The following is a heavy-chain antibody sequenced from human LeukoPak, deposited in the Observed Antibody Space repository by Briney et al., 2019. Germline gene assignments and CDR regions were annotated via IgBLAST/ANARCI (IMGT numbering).Heavy chain of an antibody. Sequence: GGSLRLSCAASGFTVSSNYMSWVHQAPGKGLEWVSVIYSGGSTYYADSVKGRFTISRDNSKNTLYLQMNSLRAGDTAVYYCASSYDSSGYYRTRFDYWGQGTLVTVSS. V-gene: IGHV3-53*01. CDR2: IYSGGST. CDR3: ASSYDSSGYYRTRFDY. CDR1: GFTVSSNY. J-gene: IGHJ4*02. D-gene: IGHD3-22*01.